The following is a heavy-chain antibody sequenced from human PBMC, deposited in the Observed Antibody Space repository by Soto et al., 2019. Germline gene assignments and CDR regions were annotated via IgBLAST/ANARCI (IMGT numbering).Heavy chain of an antibody. CDR3: ARDSEVYDSSGYYIHYFDY. Sequence: TLSLTCTVSGGSISSYYWSWTRQPPGKGLEWIGYIYYSGSTNYNPSLKSRVTISVDTSKNQFSLKLSSVTAADTAVYYCARDSEVYDSSGYYIHYFDYWGQGTLVTVSS. V-gene: IGHV4-59*01. CDR2: IYYSGST. CDR1: GGSISSYY. J-gene: IGHJ4*02. D-gene: IGHD3-22*01.